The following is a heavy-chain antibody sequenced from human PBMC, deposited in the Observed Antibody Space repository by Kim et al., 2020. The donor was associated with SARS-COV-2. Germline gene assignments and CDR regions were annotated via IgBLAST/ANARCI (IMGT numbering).Heavy chain of an antibody. V-gene: IGHV3-33*05. Sequence: GGSLRLSCAASGFTFSSYGMHWVRQAPGKGLEWVAVISYDGSNKYYADSVKGRFTISRDNSKNTLYLQMNSLRAEDTAVYYCARGGYSGYDLAGSAFGIWGQGTMVTVSS. D-gene: IGHD5-12*01. CDR3: ARGGYSGYDLAGSAFGI. CDR1: GFTFSSYG. CDR2: ISYDGSNK. J-gene: IGHJ3*02.